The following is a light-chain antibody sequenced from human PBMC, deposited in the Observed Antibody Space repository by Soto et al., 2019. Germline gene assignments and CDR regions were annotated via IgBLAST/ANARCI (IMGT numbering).Light chain of an antibody. CDR2: KAS. CDR1: QSISSW. CDR3: QQYDTYPYT. V-gene: IGKV1-5*03. J-gene: IGKJ2*01. Sequence: DIQMTQSLSTLSASVGDRVTITCRASQSISSWLAWYQQRPGKAPKLLIYKASSLESGVPSRFSGSGSGTESTLTISSLQPDDFATYYCQQYDTYPYTFGQGTKLEFK.